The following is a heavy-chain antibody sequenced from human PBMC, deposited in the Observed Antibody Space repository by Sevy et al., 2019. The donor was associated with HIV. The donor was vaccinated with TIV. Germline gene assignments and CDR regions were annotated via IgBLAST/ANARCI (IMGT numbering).Heavy chain of an antibody. V-gene: IGHV3-15*01. D-gene: IGHD6-19*01. CDR1: GFTFSNAW. CDR2: IKSKTDGGTT. J-gene: IGHJ6*03. Sequence: GGSLRLSCAASGFTFSNAWMSWVRQAPGKGLEWVGRIKSKTDGGTTDYASPVKGRFTISRDDSKNTLYLQMNSLKTEDTAVYSCTTWGIIPVAGQGYYYYLGVWGKGTTVTVSS. CDR3: TTWGIIPVAGQGYYYYLGV.